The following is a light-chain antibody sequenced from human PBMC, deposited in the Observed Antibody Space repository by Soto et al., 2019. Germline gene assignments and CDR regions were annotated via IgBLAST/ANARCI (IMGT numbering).Light chain of an antibody. CDR2: GVT. CDR1: HXDIGTYDY. CDR3: SSLTSNRIYV. J-gene: IGLJ1*01. V-gene: IGLV2-14*03. Sequence: SVLTQPTSVSGSPGQSITISCTGNHXDIGTYDYVSWYQQHPGRAPRLLIHGVTTRPSGISGRFSASKSGLTASLTISGLQPEDEADYYCSSLTSNRIYVFGPGTKVTVL.